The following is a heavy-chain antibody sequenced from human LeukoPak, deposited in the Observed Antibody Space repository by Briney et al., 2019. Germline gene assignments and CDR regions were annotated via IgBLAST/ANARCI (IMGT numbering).Heavy chain of an antibody. CDR3: VRARRQWLVGANIRGDNPPYYYDY. CDR2: ILQSGST. V-gene: IGHV4-38-2*02. CDR1: DYPISSGYY. Sequence: MTSETLSLTCTVSDYPISSGYYWGWIRQPPGKGLEWIGIILQSGSTYYNPSLKSRVTISVDTSKNQFSLRLSSVTAADTAVYYCVRARRQWLVGANIRGDNPPYYYDYWGQGTLVTVSS. D-gene: IGHD6-19*01. J-gene: IGHJ4*02.